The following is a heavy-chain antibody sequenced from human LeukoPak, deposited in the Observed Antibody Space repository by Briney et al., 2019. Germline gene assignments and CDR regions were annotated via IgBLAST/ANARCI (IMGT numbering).Heavy chain of an antibody. CDR2: ISWNSGSI. V-gene: IGHV3-9*01. CDR3: AKGGITMVYYPLDY. D-gene: IGHD3-10*01. CDR1: GFTFDDYA. J-gene: IGHJ4*02. Sequence: GRSLRLSCAASGFTFDDYAMHWVRQAPGKGLEWVSGISWNSGSIGYADSVKGRFTISRDNAKNSLNLQMNSLRAEDTALYYCAKGGITMVYYPLDYWGQGTLVTVSS.